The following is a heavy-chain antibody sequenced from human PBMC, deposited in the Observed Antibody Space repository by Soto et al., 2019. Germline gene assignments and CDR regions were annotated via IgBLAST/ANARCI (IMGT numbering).Heavy chain of an antibody. CDR2: IIPIFGTA. D-gene: IGHD1-7*01. V-gene: IGHV1-69*14. CDR3: ARGSADWNYGFRWFDP. CDR1: GGTFSSYA. Sequence: QVQLVQSGAEVKKPGSSVKVSCKASGGTFSSYAISWVRQAPGQGLEWMGGIIPIFGTANYAQKFQGRVTITEDKSTSTAYMELSSLKPEDTAVYYCARGSADWNYGFRWFDPWGQEALLPVSS. J-gene: IGHJ5*02.